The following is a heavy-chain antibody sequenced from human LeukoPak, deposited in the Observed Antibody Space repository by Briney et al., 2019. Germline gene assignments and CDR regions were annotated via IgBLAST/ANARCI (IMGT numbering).Heavy chain of an antibody. Sequence: SETLSLTCSVSGGSIGRGSYYWGWIRQSPGKGLEWIGSIYYSGSTNYNPSLKSRVTISVDTSKNQFSLKLSFVTAADTAVYYCARGSRVLRYFDWFDYWGQGTLVTVSS. CDR2: IYYSGST. J-gene: IGHJ4*02. V-gene: IGHV4-39*07. D-gene: IGHD3-9*01. CDR3: ARGSRVLRYFDWFDY. CDR1: GGSIGRGSYY.